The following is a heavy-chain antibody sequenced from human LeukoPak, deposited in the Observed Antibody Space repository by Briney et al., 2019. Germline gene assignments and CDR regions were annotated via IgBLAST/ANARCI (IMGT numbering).Heavy chain of an antibody. Sequence: GGSLRLSCAASGFTFINYWIHWVRQAPGKGLVWVSRINNDGSDTTYADAVKGRFTFSRDNAKNTLYLQMNSLRAEDTAVYYCARGYFGPEYWGQGTLVTVS. CDR3: ARGYFGPEY. CDR1: GFTFINYW. J-gene: IGHJ4*02. CDR2: INNDGSDT. V-gene: IGHV3-74*01. D-gene: IGHD3-9*01.